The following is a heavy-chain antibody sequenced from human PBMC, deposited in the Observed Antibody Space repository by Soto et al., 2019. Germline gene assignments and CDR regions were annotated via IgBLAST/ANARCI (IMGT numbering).Heavy chain of an antibody. CDR1: GFTFSSYA. CDR2: ISGSGGST. D-gene: IGHD5-12*01. V-gene: IGHV3-23*01. Sequence: GGSLRLSCAASGFTFSSYAMTWVRQAPGKGLEWVSGISGSGGSTYYADSVKGRFTISRDNSKNTMYLQMNSLRAEDTAVYYCAKGARSYYYYGMDVWGQGTTVTV. J-gene: IGHJ6*02. CDR3: AKGARSYYYYGMDV.